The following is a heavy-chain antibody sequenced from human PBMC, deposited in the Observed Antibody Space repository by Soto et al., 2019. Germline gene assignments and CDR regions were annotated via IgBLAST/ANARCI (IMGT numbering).Heavy chain of an antibody. Sequence: QITLKESGPTLVKPTQTLTVTCTFSGLSLDTSGVGVGWIRQPPGKALEWLALIYWDDDKRYSPSLKSRHTITKDTSKNQVVLTMTNMDPVDTATYYCLHRREYYDASTGFDPWGQGILVTVSS. CDR1: GLSLDTSGVG. V-gene: IGHV2-5*02. CDR3: LHRREYYDASTGFDP. J-gene: IGHJ5*02. CDR2: IYWDDDK. D-gene: IGHD3-16*01.